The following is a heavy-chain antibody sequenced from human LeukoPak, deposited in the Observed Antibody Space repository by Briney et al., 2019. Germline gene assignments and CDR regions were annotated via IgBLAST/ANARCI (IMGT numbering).Heavy chain of an antibody. Sequence: GSLRLSCAASGFTFSSYSMNWVRQAPGKGLEWVSSISSSSSYIYYADSVKGRFTISRDNAKNSLYLQMNSLRAEDTAVYYCTSHTGTGDAFRPFHIWGQGTMVTVSS. V-gene: IGHV3-21*01. D-gene: IGHD2-21*02. CDR1: GFTFSSYS. J-gene: IGHJ3*02. CDR3: TSHTGTGDAFRPFHI. CDR2: ISSSSSYI.